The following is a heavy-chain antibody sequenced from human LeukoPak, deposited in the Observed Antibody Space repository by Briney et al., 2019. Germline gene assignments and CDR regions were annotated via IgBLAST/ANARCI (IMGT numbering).Heavy chain of an antibody. V-gene: IGHV3-9*03. CDR3: AKSSGSSYYYYYMDV. CDR2: ISWNSGSI. D-gene: IGHD1-26*01. CDR1: GFTFDDYA. J-gene: IGHJ6*03. Sequence: GRSLRLSCAASGFTFDDYAMHWVRHAPGKGLEWVSGISWNSGSIGYADSVKGRFTISRDNAKTSLYLQMNSLRAEDMALYYCAKSSGSSYYYYYMDVWGKGTTVTVSS.